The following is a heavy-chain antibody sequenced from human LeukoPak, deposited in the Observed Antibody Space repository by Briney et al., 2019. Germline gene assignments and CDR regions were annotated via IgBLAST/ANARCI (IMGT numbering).Heavy chain of an antibody. J-gene: IGHJ5*02. CDR2: INPNSGGT. Sequence: ASVKVSSKASGYTFTVYYMHWVRQAPGQGLEWMGWINPNSGGTDYAQNFQGRVTLTRDTSLSTAYMELSRLGSDDTAVYYCARDLEASSVNLGLDRWGQGTLVTVSS. CDR3: ARDLEASSVNLGLDR. CDR1: GYTFTVYY. V-gene: IGHV1-2*02. D-gene: IGHD7-27*01.